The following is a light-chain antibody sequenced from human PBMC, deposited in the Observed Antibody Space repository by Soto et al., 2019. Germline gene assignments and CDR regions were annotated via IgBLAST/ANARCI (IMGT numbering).Light chain of an antibody. Sequence: EIVLTQSPGTLSLSPEEKATISCRASQSVSSSYLAWYQQKPGQAPRLLIYGASSRATGIPDRFSGSGSGTDFTLTISRLEPEDFAVYYCQQYGSSPWTFGQGTKVDIK. J-gene: IGKJ1*01. V-gene: IGKV3-20*01. CDR3: QQYGSSPWT. CDR2: GAS. CDR1: QSVSSSY.